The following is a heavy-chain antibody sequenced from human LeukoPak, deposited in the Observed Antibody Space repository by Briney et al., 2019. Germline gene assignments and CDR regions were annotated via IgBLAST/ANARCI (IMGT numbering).Heavy chain of an antibody. Sequence: PGESLTLSCAASGFTFGSYSMNWVRQAPGKGLEWVSYISSGSSTIYYADSVKGRFTISRDNAKNSLYLQMNSLRDEDTAVYYCVRDTKEWNPWGQGTLVTVSS. CDR3: VRDTKEWNP. J-gene: IGHJ5*02. V-gene: IGHV3-48*02. CDR1: GFTFGSYS. CDR2: ISSGSSTI. D-gene: IGHD3-3*01.